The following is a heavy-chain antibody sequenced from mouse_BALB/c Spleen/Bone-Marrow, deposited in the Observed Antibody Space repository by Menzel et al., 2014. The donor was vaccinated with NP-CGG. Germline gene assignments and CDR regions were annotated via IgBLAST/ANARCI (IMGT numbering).Heavy chain of an antibody. V-gene: IGHV7-3*02. D-gene: IGHD2-1*01. CDR1: GFTFTDYY. Sequence: EVKLMESGGGLVQPGGSLRLSCAPSGFTFTDYYMSWVRQPPGKALEWLGFIRNKANGYTTEYSASVKARFTIPRDNSQSILYLQMNTLRAGDSATYYCARSLYPRAMDYWGQGTSVTVSS. J-gene: IGHJ4*01. CDR3: ARSLYPRAMDY. CDR2: IRNKANGYTT.